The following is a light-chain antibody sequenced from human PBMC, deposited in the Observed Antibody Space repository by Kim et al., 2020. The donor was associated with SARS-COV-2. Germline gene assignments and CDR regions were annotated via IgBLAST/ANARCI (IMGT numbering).Light chain of an antibody. V-gene: IGLV1-51*01. J-gene: IGLJ1*01. CDR2: DNN. CDR1: KSNIAHSV. Sequence: PGQRVTISCSGSKSNIAHSVVSWYQHVPGTAPTPVIYDNNQRPSVTPDRFSASKSGTSATLDITGLQTGDEADYYCGVWDKNLGFVFGSGTKVTVL. CDR3: GVWDKNLGFV.